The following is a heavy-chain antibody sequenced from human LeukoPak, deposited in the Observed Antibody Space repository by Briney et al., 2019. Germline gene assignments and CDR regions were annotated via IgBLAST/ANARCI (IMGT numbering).Heavy chain of an antibody. Sequence: GESLKISCKGSGYTFTRYWIGWVRQIPGKGLEWMGIIYCGDSDTRYSPSFQGQVTISADKSISTAYLQWSSLKASDTAMYYCARSKSYYYNGMDVWGHGTTVTLSS. J-gene: IGHJ6*02. CDR3: ARSKSYYYNGMDV. CDR2: IYCGDSDT. D-gene: IGHD3-3*01. CDR1: GYTFTRYW. V-gene: IGHV5-51*01.